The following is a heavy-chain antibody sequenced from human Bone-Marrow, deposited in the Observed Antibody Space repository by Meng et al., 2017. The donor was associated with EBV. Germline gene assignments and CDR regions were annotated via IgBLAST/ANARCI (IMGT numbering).Heavy chain of an antibody. CDR2: VHYTGST. CDR3: ARPFPSWQSPRLDPFGA. V-gene: IGHV4-39*01. J-gene: IGHJ5*02. Sequence: QVQVGAAAPGQVKPLDTLSLPCTVSGDSISSFYYWGWTRQPPGRGLEWIGSVHYTGSTYYSPSLKSRVTVSVDTSKNQFSLRLTSVTAADTAVYYCARPFPSWQSPRLDPFGAWGQGTLVTVSS. D-gene: IGHD6-19*01. CDR1: GDSISSFYY.